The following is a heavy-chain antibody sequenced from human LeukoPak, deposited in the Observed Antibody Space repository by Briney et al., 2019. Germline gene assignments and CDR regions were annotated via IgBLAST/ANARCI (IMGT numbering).Heavy chain of an antibody. CDR2: ISSNGGST. CDR1: GFTFSSYG. Sequence: PGGSLRLSCSASGFTFSSYGMYWVRQAPGKGLEYVSAISSNGGSTYYADSVKGRFTISRDNSKNTLYLQMSSLRAEDTAVYYCAKVTIKYCSGGSCYGMDVWGQGTTVTVSS. V-gene: IGHV3-64D*09. D-gene: IGHD2-15*01. J-gene: IGHJ6*02. CDR3: AKVTIKYCSGGSCYGMDV.